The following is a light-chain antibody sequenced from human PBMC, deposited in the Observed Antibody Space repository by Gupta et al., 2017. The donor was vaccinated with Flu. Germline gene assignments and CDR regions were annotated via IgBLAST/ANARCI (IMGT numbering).Light chain of an antibody. CDR3: QYSDTSPNSVV. J-gene: IGLJ2*01. Sequence: VTISCTGSSSNIGAGYDVHWYHQLPGKATKRLIDVDSNRPSGVPDRFSGYKSGTSASLATXGXQAEDEXDDYCQYSDTSPNSVVLGGGTKLTVL. V-gene: IGLV1-40*01. CDR2: VDS. CDR1: SSNIGAGYD.